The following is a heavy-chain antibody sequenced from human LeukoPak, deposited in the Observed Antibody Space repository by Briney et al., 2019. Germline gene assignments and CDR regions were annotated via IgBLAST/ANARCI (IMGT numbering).Heavy chain of an antibody. D-gene: IGHD3-16*02. V-gene: IGHV3-7*03. CDR2: IKQDGSEK. J-gene: IGHJ4*02. Sequence: GGSLRLSCAASGFTFSSYWVSWVRQAPGKGLEWVANIKQDGSEKYYVDSVKGRFTISRDNAENSLYLQMNSLRAEDTAVYYCASNRYYPDYWGQGTLVTVSS. CDR3: ASNRYYPDY. CDR1: GFTFSSYW.